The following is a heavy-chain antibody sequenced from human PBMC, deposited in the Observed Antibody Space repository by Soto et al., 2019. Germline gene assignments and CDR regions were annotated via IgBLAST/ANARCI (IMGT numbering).Heavy chain of an antibody. Sequence: SGPTLVNPTHTLTLTCTFSGFSLSTSGMCVSWIRQPPGKALEWLALIDWDDDKYYSTSLKTRLTISKDTSKNQVVLTMTNMDPVDTATYYCARSYGDYARFGYYGMDVWGQGTTVTVSS. CDR3: ARSYGDYARFGYYGMDV. J-gene: IGHJ6*02. V-gene: IGHV2-70*01. CDR2: IDWDDDK. CDR1: GFSLSTSGMC. D-gene: IGHD4-17*01.